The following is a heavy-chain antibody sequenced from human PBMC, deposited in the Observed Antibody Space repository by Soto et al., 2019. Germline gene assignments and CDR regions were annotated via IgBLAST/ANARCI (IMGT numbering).Heavy chain of an antibody. D-gene: IGHD3-16*01. CDR3: AKDHWGSY. V-gene: IGHV3-23*01. J-gene: IGHJ4*02. CDR1: GFTFSTYA. Sequence: PGGSLRLSCAASGFTFSTYAMSWVRQAPGKGLEWVSAISSNGGSSYYADSVKGRFTISRDNSKNTLYLQMNSLRAEDTALYYCAKDHWGSYSGQGTLVTVAS. CDR2: ISSNGGSS.